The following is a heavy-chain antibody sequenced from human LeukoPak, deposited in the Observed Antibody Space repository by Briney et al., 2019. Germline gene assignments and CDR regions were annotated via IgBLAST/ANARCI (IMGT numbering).Heavy chain of an antibody. CDR2: ISSNGGST. CDR3: ARDRSMVTTLGVYYFDY. J-gene: IGHJ4*02. Sequence: GGSLRLSCAASGFTFSSYAMHWVRQALGKGLEYVSAISSNGGSTYYANSVKGRFTISRDNSKNTLYLQMGSLRAEDMAVYYCARDRSMVTTLGVYYFDYWGQGTLVTVSS. D-gene: IGHD2-8*02. CDR1: GFTFSSYA. V-gene: IGHV3-64*01.